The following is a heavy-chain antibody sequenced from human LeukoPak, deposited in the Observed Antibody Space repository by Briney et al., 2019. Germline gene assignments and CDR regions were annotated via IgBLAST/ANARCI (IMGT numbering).Heavy chain of an antibody. D-gene: IGHD3-10*01. Sequence: GGSLRLSCAASGFTFSSDTMNWVRQAPGKGLEWVSSISRSSSYIYYADSVKGRFTISRDNAKNSLYLQMNSLRAEDTAVYYCARDGGSGSYYSRNFDYWGQGTLVTVSS. CDR3: ARDGGSGSYYSRNFDY. CDR1: GFTFSSDT. V-gene: IGHV3-21*01. CDR2: ISRSSSYI. J-gene: IGHJ4*02.